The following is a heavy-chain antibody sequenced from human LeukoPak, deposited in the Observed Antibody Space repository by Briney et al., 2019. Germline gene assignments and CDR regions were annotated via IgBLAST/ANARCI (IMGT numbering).Heavy chain of an antibody. CDR1: GGSISGNY. CDR2: IYYSGST. J-gene: IGHJ4*02. D-gene: IGHD3-22*01. Sequence: SETLSLTCSVSGGSISGNYWSWFRQPPGKGLEWIGYIYYSGSTTYNPSLKSRVTISVDTSKTQFSLKLTSVTAADTAVYYCAKYRSTSGYVDSWGQGTLVTVSS. V-gene: IGHV4-59*08. CDR3: AKYRSTSGYVDS.